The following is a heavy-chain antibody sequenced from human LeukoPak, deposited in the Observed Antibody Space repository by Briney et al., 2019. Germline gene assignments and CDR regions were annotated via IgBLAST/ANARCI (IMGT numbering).Heavy chain of an antibody. CDR3: ARPYYYDSRIDP. CDR1: GVSISSGDYY. V-gene: IGHV4-30-4*01. Sequence: SGTLSLTCTVSGVSISSGDYYWSWIRQPPGKGLEWIGYIYYSGSTYYNPSLKSRVTISVDTSKNQLSLKLSSVTAADTAVYYCARPYYYDSRIDPWGQGTLVTVSS. D-gene: IGHD3-22*01. J-gene: IGHJ5*02. CDR2: IYYSGST.